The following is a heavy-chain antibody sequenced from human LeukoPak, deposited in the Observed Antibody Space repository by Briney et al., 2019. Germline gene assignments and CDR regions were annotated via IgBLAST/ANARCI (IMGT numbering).Heavy chain of an antibody. CDR3: ARVRYYGSGNYVDYFDY. Sequence: PGGSLRLSCAASGFTFSSYGMSWVRQAPGEGLEWVANIKQDGSEKYYVDSVKGRFTISRDNAKNSLYLQMNSLRAEDTAVYHCARVRYYGSGNYVDYFDYWGQGTLVTVSS. D-gene: IGHD3-10*01. V-gene: IGHV3-7*01. CDR2: IKQDGSEK. CDR1: GFTFSSYG. J-gene: IGHJ4*02.